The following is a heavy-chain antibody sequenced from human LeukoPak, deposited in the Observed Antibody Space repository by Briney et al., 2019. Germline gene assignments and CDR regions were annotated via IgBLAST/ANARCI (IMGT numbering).Heavy chain of an antibody. CDR1: GFTFSSYG. CDR2: IWYDGSNK. V-gene: IGHV3-33*01. D-gene: IGHD3-22*01. CDR3: ARDPSYDSSGYHGDDAFDI. J-gene: IGHJ3*02. Sequence: GGSLRLSCAASGFTFSSYGMHWVRQAPGKGLEWVAVIWYDGSNKYYADSVKGRFTISRDNSKNTLYLQMNSLRAEDTAVYYCARDPSYDSSGYHGDDAFDIWGQGTMVTVSS.